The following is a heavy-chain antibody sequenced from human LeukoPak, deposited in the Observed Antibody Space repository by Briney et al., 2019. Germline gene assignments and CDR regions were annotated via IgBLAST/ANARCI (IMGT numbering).Heavy chain of an antibody. CDR2: ISGGGGDT. CDR1: GFSFSNYA. V-gene: IGHV3-23*01. Sequence: GGSLRLSCVGSGFSFSNYAMTWVRQAPGKGLQWVSAISGGGGDTYYADSVKGRFTISRDNSKNTLYLQMNSLRAEDTAVYYCARGARDGYNYNYYYYMDVWGKGTTVTISS. D-gene: IGHD5-24*01. CDR3: ARGARDGYNYNYYYYMDV. J-gene: IGHJ6*03.